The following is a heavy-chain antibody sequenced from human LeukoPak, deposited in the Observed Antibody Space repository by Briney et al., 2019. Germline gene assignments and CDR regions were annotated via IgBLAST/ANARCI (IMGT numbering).Heavy chain of an antibody. J-gene: IGHJ6*03. CDR2: IYHSGST. V-gene: IGHV4-30-2*01. CDR3: ARGVPAAITPYYYYYMDV. D-gene: IGHD2-2*02. Sequence: SSQTLSLTCTVSGGSISSGGYYWSWIRQPPGKGLEWIGYIYHSGSTYYNPSLMSRVTTSVDRSKNQFSLKLSSVTAADTAVFYCARGVPAAITPYYYYYMDVWGKGTTVTVSS. CDR1: GGSISSGGYY.